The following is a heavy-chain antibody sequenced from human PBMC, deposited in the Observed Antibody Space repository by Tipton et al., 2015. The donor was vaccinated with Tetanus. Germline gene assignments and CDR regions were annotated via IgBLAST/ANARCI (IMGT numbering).Heavy chain of an antibody. D-gene: IGHD5-12*01. CDR3: ARPGVGGYTGYYFDF. J-gene: IGHJ4*02. CDR2: VSYSGRT. V-gene: IGHV4-39*02. Sequence: TLSLTCIVSGGSLRSSDYYGAWVRQSPVKGLEWIGSVSYSGRTYYNPSLKSRVTLSVDTSKKDFSVRLTSVTAADAAVYYCARPGVGGYTGYYFDFWGQGTVVTVSS. CDR1: GGSLRSSDYY.